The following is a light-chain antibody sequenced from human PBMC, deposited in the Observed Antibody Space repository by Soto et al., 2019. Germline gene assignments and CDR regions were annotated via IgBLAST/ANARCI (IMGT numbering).Light chain of an antibody. CDR1: KSILYSSNNKNY. V-gene: IGKV4-1*01. CDR3: QQYYSTPRT. CDR2: WAS. Sequence: DIVMTQSPDSLAVSLGERANINCKSSKSILYSSNNKNYLAWYQQKPGQPPKLLIYWASTRESGVPDRFSGSGSGTDFTLTISSLQAEEGAVYDCQQYYSTPRTFGQGTKVDIK. J-gene: IGKJ1*01.